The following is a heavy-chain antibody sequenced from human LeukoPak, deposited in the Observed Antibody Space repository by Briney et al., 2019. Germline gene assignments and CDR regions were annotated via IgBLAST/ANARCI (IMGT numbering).Heavy chain of an antibody. J-gene: IGHJ6*03. CDR1: GYTFTGYY. CDR3: ARATRAAAAGKPGYYYMDV. Sequence: ASVKVSCKASGYTFTGYYMHWVRQAPGQGLEWMGWINPNSGGTNYAQKFQGRVTMTRDTSISTAYMELSSLRSEDTAVYYCARATRAAAAGKPGYYYMDVWGKGTTVTVSS. V-gene: IGHV1-2*02. D-gene: IGHD6-13*01. CDR2: INPNSGGT.